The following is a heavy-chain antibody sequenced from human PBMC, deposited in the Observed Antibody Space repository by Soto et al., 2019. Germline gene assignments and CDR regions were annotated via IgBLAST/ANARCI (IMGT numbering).Heavy chain of an antibody. J-gene: IGHJ4*02. Sequence: GGSLRLSCAASGFTFSNAWMSWVRQAPGKGLEWVGRIKSKTDGGTTDYAAPVKGRFTISRDDSKNTLYLQMNSLKTEDTAVYYCTTDPIVVVPAAIGWGQGTLVTAPQ. V-gene: IGHV3-15*01. D-gene: IGHD2-2*01. CDR3: TTDPIVVVPAAIG. CDR2: IKSKTDGGTT. CDR1: GFTFSNAW.